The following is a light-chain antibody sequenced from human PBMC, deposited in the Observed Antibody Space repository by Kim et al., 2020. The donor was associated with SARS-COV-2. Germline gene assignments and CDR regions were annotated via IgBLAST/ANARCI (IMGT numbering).Light chain of an antibody. Sequence: SDCLPNWFQHKPGQSPRTLIYSTTKKHSWTPARFSGSLLGDKAALTVSGVQPEDEAEYHCVLQCDNSWVFGGGTQLTVL. CDR1: SDCL. J-gene: IGLJ3*02. V-gene: IGLV7-43*01. CDR3: VLQCDNSWV. CDR2: STT.